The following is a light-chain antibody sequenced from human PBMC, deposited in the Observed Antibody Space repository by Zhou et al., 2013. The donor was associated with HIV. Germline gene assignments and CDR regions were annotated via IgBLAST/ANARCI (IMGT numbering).Light chain of an antibody. J-gene: IGKJ5*01. V-gene: IGKV1-9*01. CDR1: QDISIS. CDR3: QQLNTYPIT. CDR2: AAS. Sequence: DIQMTQSPSTLSASLGDRVTITCRASQDISISLAWFQQNPGKAPKLLIYAASTLQNGAPSRFSGSGSGTEFTLTISSLQPEDFATYYCQQLNTYPITFGQGTRLEIK.